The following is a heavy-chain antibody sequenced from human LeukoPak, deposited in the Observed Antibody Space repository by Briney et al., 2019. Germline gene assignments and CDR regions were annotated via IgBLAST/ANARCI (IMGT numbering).Heavy chain of an antibody. V-gene: IGHV4-34*01. Sequence: SETLSLTCAVYGGSFSGYYWSWIRQPPGKGLEWIGEINHSGSTNYNPSLKSRVNISVDTSKNQFSVKLRSVTAADTAVYYCARIPSYYDFWSGYYTFNWFDPWGQGTLVTVSS. CDR3: ARIPSYYDFWSGYYTFNWFDP. CDR1: GGSFSGYY. J-gene: IGHJ5*02. CDR2: INHSGST. D-gene: IGHD3-3*01.